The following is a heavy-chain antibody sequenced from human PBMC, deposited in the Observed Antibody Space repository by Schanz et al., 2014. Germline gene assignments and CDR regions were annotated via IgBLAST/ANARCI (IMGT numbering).Heavy chain of an antibody. D-gene: IGHD3-22*01. J-gene: IGHJ4*02. CDR2: ISGSGGST. CDR3: AKGRRGYFDSSGSYWGTFDF. Sequence: QVQLVESGGGVVQPGRSLRLSCAASGFTFSSYGMHWVRQAPGKGLEWVSAISGSGGSTYYADSVKGRFTISRDNSKNTLYLQMNSLRAEDTAVYYCAKGRRGYFDSSGSYWGTFDFWGQGTLVSVSS. V-gene: IGHV3-NL1*01. CDR1: GFTFSSYG.